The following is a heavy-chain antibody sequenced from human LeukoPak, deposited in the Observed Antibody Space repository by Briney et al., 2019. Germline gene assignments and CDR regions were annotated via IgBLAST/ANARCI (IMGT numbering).Heavy chain of an antibody. Sequence: PSETLSLTCTVSGDSISSDYYWGWIRQSPGRGLDYIGNIYYTGTTYYNPSLKSRVTISVDTSKNQFSLKLSPVTAADTAVYYCARQKYLPDYWGQGTLVTVSS. D-gene: IGHD2-2*01. J-gene: IGHJ4*02. V-gene: IGHV4-38-2*02. CDR1: GDSISSDYY. CDR2: IYYTGTT. CDR3: ARQKYLPDY.